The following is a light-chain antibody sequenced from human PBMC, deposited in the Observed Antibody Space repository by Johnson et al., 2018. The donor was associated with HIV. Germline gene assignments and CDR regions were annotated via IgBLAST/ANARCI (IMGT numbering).Light chain of an antibody. Sequence: QSVLTQPPSVSAAPGQKVTISCSGSSSNIGNNYVSWFQQLPGTAPKLLICENNKRPSGIPDRFSGSKSGTSATLGITGLQTGDEANYYCGTWDSSLSAGGFVFGTGTKVTVL. CDR2: ENN. CDR3: GTWDSSLSAGGFV. CDR1: SSNIGNNY. J-gene: IGLJ1*01. V-gene: IGLV1-51*02.